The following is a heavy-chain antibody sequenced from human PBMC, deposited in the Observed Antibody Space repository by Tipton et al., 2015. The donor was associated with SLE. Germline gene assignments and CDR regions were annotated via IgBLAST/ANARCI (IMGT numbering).Heavy chain of an antibody. J-gene: IGHJ4*02. CDR2: IYHSGST. V-gene: IGHV4-38-2*02. CDR3: ARGQWLLRTFDY. Sequence: TLSLTCTVSGNSITSGYSWAWIRQPPGMGLEWIANIYHSGSTYFNPSLKSRVTISVDTSKNQFSLKLSSVTTADTAVYFCARGQWLLRTFDYWGQGTLVTVSS. D-gene: IGHD3-22*01. CDR1: GNSITSGYS.